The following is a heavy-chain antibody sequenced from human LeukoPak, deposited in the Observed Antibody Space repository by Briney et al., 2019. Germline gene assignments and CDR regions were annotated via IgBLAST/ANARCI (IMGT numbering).Heavy chain of an antibody. CDR2: VNPYNGGT. Sequence: ASVKVSCKASGYTFSDYYMHWVRQAPGQGLEWMGWVNPYNGGTNYAQKFQGRVTMTRDTSISTAYMELSSLRSDDTAVYYCARGYYYDSSGYLKSFDYWGQGTLVTVSS. CDR1: GYTFSDYY. CDR3: ARGYYYDSSGYLKSFDY. J-gene: IGHJ4*02. V-gene: IGHV1-2*02. D-gene: IGHD3-22*01.